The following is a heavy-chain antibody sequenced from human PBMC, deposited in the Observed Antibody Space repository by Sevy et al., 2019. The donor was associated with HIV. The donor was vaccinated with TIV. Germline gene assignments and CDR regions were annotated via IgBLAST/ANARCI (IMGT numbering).Heavy chain of an antibody. CDR3: ARDAGYSIGWCPGY. V-gene: IGHV3-30*03. D-gene: IGHD6-19*01. Sequence: GGSLRLSCAASGFTFGAHGMHWVRQAPGKGLEWVAVISYDGNTKYYGDSVKGRFTISRDNSKNALYLQVNSLRPEDTAVYHCARDAGYSIGWCPGYWGQGTLVTVSS. CDR1: GFTFGAHG. J-gene: IGHJ4*02. CDR2: ISYDGNTK.